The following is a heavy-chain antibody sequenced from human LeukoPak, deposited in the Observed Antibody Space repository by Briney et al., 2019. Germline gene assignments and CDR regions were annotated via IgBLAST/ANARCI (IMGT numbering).Heavy chain of an antibody. V-gene: IGHV3-21*01. Sequence: PGGSLRLSCAASGFTFSSYGMNWVRQAPGKGLEWVSSISSSSSYIYYADSVKGRFTISRDNAKNSLYLQMNSLRAEDTAVYYCARVLVSYSSSWYVWGQGTTVTVSS. D-gene: IGHD6-13*01. CDR1: GFTFSSYG. CDR2: ISSSSSYI. CDR3: ARVLVSYSSSWYV. J-gene: IGHJ6*02.